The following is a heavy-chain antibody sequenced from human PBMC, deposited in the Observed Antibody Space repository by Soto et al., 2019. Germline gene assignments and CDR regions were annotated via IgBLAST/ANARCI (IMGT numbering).Heavy chain of an antibody. J-gene: IGHJ3*02. Sequence: PSETLSLTCAVSGYSISTGFNWAWIRQPPGKGLEWIGSIYHSGSTYYNLSLKSRVTISVDRSRNHFFLNLTSVTAADTAVYYCATYRKFFQIWGQGTKVTVSS. CDR3: ATYRKFFQI. CDR2: IYHSGST. CDR1: GYSISTGFN. V-gene: IGHV4-38-2*01.